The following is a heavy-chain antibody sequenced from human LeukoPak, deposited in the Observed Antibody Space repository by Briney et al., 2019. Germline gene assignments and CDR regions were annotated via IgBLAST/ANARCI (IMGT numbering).Heavy chain of an antibody. V-gene: IGHV4-59*01. D-gene: IGHD4/OR15-4a*01. CDR3: ARMGAIAGASANPDY. CDR2: IYYSGST. J-gene: IGHJ4*02. Sequence: SETLSLTCTVSGGSISGYYWSWIRQPPGKGLEWIGYIYYSGSTDYDPSLKSRVTMSVDTSKNQFSLKLSSVTAADTAVYYCARMGAIAGASANPDYWGQGTLVTVSS. CDR1: GGSISGYY.